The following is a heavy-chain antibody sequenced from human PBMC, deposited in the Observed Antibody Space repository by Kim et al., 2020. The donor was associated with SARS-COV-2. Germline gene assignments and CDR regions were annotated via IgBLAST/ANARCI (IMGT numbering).Heavy chain of an antibody. Sequence: PSLKSRVIISVDTCKNQFSLKLSSVTAAETAVYYCAREQFSSSWFNGWFDPWGQGTLVTVSS. CDR3: AREQFSSSWFNGWFDP. D-gene: IGHD6-13*01. J-gene: IGHJ5*02. V-gene: IGHV4-59*01.